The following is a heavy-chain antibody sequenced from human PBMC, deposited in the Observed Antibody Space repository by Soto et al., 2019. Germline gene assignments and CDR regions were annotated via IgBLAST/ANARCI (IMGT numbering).Heavy chain of an antibody. CDR2: INPNSGGT. J-gene: IGHJ5*02. V-gene: IGHV1-2*02. CDR1: GYTFTGYY. Sequence: ASVKVSCKASGYTFTGYYMHWVRQAPGQGLEWMGWINPNSGGTNYAQKFQGRVTMTRDTSISTAYMELSRLRSDDTAVYYCARDYYYDSSGHIFPWGQGTLVTVS. D-gene: IGHD3-22*01. CDR3: ARDYYYDSSGHIFP.